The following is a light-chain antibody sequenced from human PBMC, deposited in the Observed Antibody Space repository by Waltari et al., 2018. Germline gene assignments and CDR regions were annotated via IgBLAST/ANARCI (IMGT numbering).Light chain of an antibody. CDR2: DVS. CDR3: SSYTSSTVV. CDR1: SSDVGGYNY. J-gene: IGLJ2*01. V-gene: IGLV2-14*03. Sequence: QSALIQPASVSGSPGQSITISCTGTSSDVGGYNYDSWYQQHPGKAPKLMIYDVSNRPSGVSNRFSGSKSGNTASLTISGLQAEDEADYYCSSYTSSTVVFGGGTKLTVL.